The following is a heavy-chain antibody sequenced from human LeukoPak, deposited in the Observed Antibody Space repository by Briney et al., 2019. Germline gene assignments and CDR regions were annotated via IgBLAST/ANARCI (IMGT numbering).Heavy chain of an antibody. Sequence: AGGSLRLSCAASGFTFSTYGMHWVRQAPGKGLEWVTFISYDGSNKYYVDSVKGRFTISRDNSKSMLYLQMDSLRAEDTAVYYCAKDNIHCSSTSCYSGCYAMDVWGKGTTVTVSS. CDR2: ISYDGSNK. J-gene: IGHJ6*04. CDR3: AKDNIHCSSTSCYSGCYAMDV. CDR1: GFTFSTYG. D-gene: IGHD2-2*01. V-gene: IGHV3-30*18.